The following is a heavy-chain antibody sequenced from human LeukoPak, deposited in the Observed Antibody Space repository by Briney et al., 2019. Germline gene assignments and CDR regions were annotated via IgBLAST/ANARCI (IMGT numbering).Heavy chain of an antibody. CDR3: ASGITGTTVDY. CDR1: GGSISSSSYY. D-gene: IGHD1-7*01. V-gene: IGHV4-39*07. J-gene: IGHJ4*02. CDR2: IYYSGST. Sequence: PSETLSLTFTVSGGSISSSSYYWGWIRQPPGKGLEWIGSIYYSGSTYFNPSLKSRVTISVDRSKNQFSLKLSSVTAADTAVYYCASGITGTTVDYWGQGTLVTVSS.